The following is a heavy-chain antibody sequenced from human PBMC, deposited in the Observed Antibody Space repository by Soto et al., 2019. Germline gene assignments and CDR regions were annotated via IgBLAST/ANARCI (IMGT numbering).Heavy chain of an antibody. J-gene: IGHJ5*02. CDR1: GGSISSGDYY. D-gene: IGHD6-13*01. CDR2: IYYSGST. V-gene: IGHV4-30-4*01. CDR3: ARGQSLQKSIAAAGSGFSEFDP. Sequence: PSETLSLTCTVSGGSISSGDYYWSWIRQPPGKGLEWTGYIYYSGSTYYNPSLKSRVTISVDTSKNQFSLKRSSVTAADTAVYYCARGQSLQKSIAAAGSGFSEFDPWAQGTLVTVSS.